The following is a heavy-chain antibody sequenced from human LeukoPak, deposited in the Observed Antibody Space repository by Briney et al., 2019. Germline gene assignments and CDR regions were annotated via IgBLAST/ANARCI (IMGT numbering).Heavy chain of an antibody. V-gene: IGHV4-39*07. Sequence: SETPSLTCTVSGGSISSSSYYWGWIRQPPGKGLEWIGSIYYSGSTYYNPSLKSRVTISVDTSKNQFSLKLSSVTAADTAVYYCAREGTSRYFDLWGRGTLVTVSS. J-gene: IGHJ2*01. CDR2: IYYSGST. CDR1: GGSISSSSYY. CDR3: AREGTSRYFDL.